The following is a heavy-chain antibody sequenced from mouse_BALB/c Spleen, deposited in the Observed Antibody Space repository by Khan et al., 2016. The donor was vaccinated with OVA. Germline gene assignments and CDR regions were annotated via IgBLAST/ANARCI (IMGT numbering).Heavy chain of an antibody. CDR2: VWGDGTT. J-gene: IGHJ1*01. CDR3: AKFYYGGVSNWYFDV. D-gene: IGHD1-1*02. V-gene: IGHV2-3*01. Sequence: QVQLQQSGPGLVAPSQSLSLTCTVSGFSLTSYAVSWVRQPPGKGLEWLGGVWGDGTTNYHSALRSRLSISKDNSKSQVFLKLNSLKTDDTATYYCAKFYYGGVSNWYFDVWGAGTPVTVSS. CDR1: GFSLTSYA.